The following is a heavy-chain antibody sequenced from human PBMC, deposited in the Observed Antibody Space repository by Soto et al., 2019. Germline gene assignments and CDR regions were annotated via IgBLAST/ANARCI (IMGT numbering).Heavy chain of an antibody. CDR2: ISSSTSYV. J-gene: IGHJ5*01. CDR3: ARDPSEGRVGNWFES. V-gene: IGHV3-21*02. CDR1: GFTFSRYG. Sequence: EVQLVESGGGLVKPGGSLRLSCAASGFTFSRYGMNWLRQAPGKGLEWVASISSSTSYVYYADSVKGRFSTSRDNAKNILYLEMYGLRTEDTAVYYCARDPSEGRVGNWFESWVQGTLVTVSS. D-gene: IGHD2-2*01.